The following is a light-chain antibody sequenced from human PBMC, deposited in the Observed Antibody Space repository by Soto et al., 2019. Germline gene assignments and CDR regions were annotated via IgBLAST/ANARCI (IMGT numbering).Light chain of an antibody. V-gene: IGKV3-15*01. J-gene: IGKJ5*01. Sequence: EVVMTQSPATLSVYPGERATLSCRASQSVSNNLAWYQQKPGQAPRLLVYGSSSRATDIPARFSGSGSGTDFTLTISSLQSEDFAVYYCLQYNNWPPITFGQGTRLEIK. CDR2: GSS. CDR1: QSVSNN. CDR3: LQYNNWPPIT.